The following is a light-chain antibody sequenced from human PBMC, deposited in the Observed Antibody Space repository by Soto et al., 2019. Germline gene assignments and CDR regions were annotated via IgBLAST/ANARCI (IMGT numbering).Light chain of an antibody. CDR2: GAS. J-gene: IGKJ4*01. V-gene: IGKV1-9*01. CDR3: QHLNTYPLT. Sequence: DIQLTQSPSFLSASVGDRVTITCRASQGISSFLAWYQQKPGKAPNLLISGASTLRTGVPSRFSGSGSGTDFTLTISSLQPEDFATYYCQHLNTYPLTFGGGTKVEI. CDR1: QGISSF.